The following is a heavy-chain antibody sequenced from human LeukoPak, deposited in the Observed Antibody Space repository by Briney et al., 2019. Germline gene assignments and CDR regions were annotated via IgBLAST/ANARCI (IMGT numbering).Heavy chain of an antibody. V-gene: IGHV4-31*03. CDR2: IYYSGST. J-gene: IGHJ3*02. CDR1: GGSISSGGYY. D-gene: IGHD1-26*01. Sequence: SETLSLTCTVSGGSISSGGYYWSWIRQHPGKGLEWIWYIYYSGSTYYNPSLKSRVTISVDTSKNQFSLKLSSVTAADTAVYYCATRKTSVGAPPADAFDIWGQGTMVTVSS. CDR3: ATRKTSVGAPPADAFDI.